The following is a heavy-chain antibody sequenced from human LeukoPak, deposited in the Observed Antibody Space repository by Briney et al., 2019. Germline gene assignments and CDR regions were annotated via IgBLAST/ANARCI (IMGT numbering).Heavy chain of an antibody. D-gene: IGHD2-15*01. CDR3: ARALVAGVTLNALDI. CDR1: GFSFSSYW. V-gene: IGHV3-74*01. Sequence: GGSLRLSCAASGFSFSSYWMHWVRQAPGKGLVWVARIQYDGSTTNYADSVKGRFTISRDNAKKTLYVHMNSLRAEDTAVYYCARALVAGVTLNALDIWGRGTMVTVSS. CDR2: IQYDGSTT. J-gene: IGHJ3*02.